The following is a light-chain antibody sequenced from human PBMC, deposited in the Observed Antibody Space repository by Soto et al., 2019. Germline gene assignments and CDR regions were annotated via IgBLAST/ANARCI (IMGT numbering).Light chain of an antibody. CDR2: GAS. CDR3: QRYNNWPPMA. J-gene: IGKJ1*01. V-gene: IGKV3-15*01. CDR1: QSVSSS. Sequence: EIVMTQAPATLSVSPGERATLSCRASQSVSSSLAWYQQIPGQAPRLLIYGASTRATGIPARFSGSGSGTEFTLTISSLQSEDFAVYYCQRYNNWPPMAFGQGTKVEIK.